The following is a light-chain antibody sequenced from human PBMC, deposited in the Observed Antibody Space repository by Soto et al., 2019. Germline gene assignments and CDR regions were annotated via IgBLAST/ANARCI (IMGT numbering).Light chain of an antibody. V-gene: IGLV2-14*01. CDR2: DVS. CDR1: SSDVGGYNY. Sequence: QSALTQPASVSGSPGQSITISCTGTSSDVGGYNYVSWYQRHTGKAPKLMIYDVSNRPSGVSNRFSGSKSGNTASLTISGLQAEDDADYHCSSYTSTSIVFGTGTKLTVL. CDR3: SSYTSTSIV. J-gene: IGLJ1*01.